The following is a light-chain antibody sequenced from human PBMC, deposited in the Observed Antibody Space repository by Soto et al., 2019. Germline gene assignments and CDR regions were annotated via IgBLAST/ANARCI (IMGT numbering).Light chain of an antibody. J-gene: IGLJ1*01. CDR2: GVT. Sequence: QSALTQPPSASGSPGQSVTISCTGTSSDVGAYTYVSWYQQHPGKAPKLMIYGVTERPSGVPDRFSGSKSGNTASLTVSGHQTEDDAYYYCSSYAGSNNYVFGTGTKGTVL. V-gene: IGLV2-8*01. CDR1: SSDVGAYTY. CDR3: SSYAGSNNYV.